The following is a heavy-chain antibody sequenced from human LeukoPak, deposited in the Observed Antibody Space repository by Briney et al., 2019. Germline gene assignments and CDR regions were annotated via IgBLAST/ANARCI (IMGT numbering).Heavy chain of an antibody. V-gene: IGHV3-23*01. J-gene: IGHJ4*02. Sequence: PGGSLRLSCAASGFTFSSYAMSWVRQAPGKGLEWVSAISGSGGSTYYADSVRGQFTISRDNSRNTLYLQMNSPRAEDTAVYYCAILPGYSSGWYEVNYWGQGTLVTVSS. D-gene: IGHD6-13*01. CDR3: AILPGYSSGWYEVNY. CDR1: GFTFSSYA. CDR2: ISGSGGST.